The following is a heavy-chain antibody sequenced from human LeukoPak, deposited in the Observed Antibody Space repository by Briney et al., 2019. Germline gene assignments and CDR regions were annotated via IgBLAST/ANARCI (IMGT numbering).Heavy chain of an antibody. J-gene: IGHJ5*02. CDR3: ARGKTTKTYYFGSGSYSVWFDP. CDR1: DESFSDYY. CDR2: INRSGGT. D-gene: IGHD3-10*01. V-gene: IGHV4-34*01. Sequence: SETLSLTCAVCDESFSDYYWSWIRQPPGKGLEWIGGINRSGGTDYNPSLKSRVTISVDTSKNQFSLKLTSVTAADTAVYYCARGKTTKTYYFGSGSYSVWFDPWGQGTLVTVSS.